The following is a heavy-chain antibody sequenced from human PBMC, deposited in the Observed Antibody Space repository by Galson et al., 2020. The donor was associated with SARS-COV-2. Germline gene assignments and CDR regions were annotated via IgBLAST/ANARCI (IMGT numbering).Heavy chain of an antibody. J-gene: IGHJ4*02. CDR2: IIPIFGTA. Sequence: SVKVSCKASGGTFSSYAISWVRQAPGQGLEWMGGIIPIFGTANYAQKFQDRVTITADESTSTAYMELSSLRSEDTAVYYCARDSGYSSGWAVQSDYWGQGTLVTVAS. CDR3: ARDSGYSSGWAVQSDY. V-gene: IGHV1-69*13. CDR1: GGTFSSYA. D-gene: IGHD6-19*01.